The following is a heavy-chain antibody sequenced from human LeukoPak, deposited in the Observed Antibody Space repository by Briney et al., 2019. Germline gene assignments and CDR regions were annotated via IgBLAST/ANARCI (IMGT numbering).Heavy chain of an antibody. V-gene: IGHV4-61*02. J-gene: IGHJ5*02. CDR1: GGSISSGSHF. Sequence: SETLSLTCNVSGGSISSGSHFWNWFRQPAGKGLEWIGRIYTSGSTNYNPSLKSRVTISVDTSKNQFSLKLSSVTAADTAVYYCAREESFDFDPWGQGTLVTVSS. CDR3: AREESFDFDP. CDR2: IYTSGST.